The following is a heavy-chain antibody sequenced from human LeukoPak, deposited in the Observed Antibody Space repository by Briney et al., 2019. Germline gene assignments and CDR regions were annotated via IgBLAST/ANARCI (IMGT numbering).Heavy chain of an antibody. CDR3: AKDIATGLWFGELFRTDYYGMDV. CDR1: GFTFSSYA. Sequence: GGSLRLSCAASGFTFSSYAMSWVRQAPGKGLEWVSAISGSGGSTYYADSVKGRFTISRDNSKNTLYLQMNSPRAEDTAVYYCAKDIATGLWFGELFRTDYYGMDVWGQGTTVTVSS. CDR2: ISGSGGST. J-gene: IGHJ6*02. V-gene: IGHV3-23*01. D-gene: IGHD3-10*01.